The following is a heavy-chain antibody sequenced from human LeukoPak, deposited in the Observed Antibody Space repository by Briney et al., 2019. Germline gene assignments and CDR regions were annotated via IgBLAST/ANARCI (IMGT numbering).Heavy chain of an antibody. D-gene: IGHD4-17*01. CDR2: IIPIFGTA. CDR1: GGTFSSYA. J-gene: IGHJ5*02. Sequence: SVKVSCKASGGTFSSYAISWVRQAPGQGLEWMGGIIPIFGTANYAQKFQGRVTITADESTSTAYMELSSLRSEDTAVYYCARERSETTVTTAYNWFDPWGQGTLVTVSS. V-gene: IGHV1-69*13. CDR3: ARERSETTVTTAYNWFDP.